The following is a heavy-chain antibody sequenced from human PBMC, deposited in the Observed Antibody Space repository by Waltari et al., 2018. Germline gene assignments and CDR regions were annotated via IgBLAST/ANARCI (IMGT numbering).Heavy chain of an antibody. CDR2: IKLDGSIT. CDR3: VLYSSEFLGDL. D-gene: IGHD6-25*01. CDR1: EFLVSASC. V-gene: IGHV3-74*01. Sequence: EAQLVESGGGLVPPGGSLSLSSAASEFLVSASCMHWVRQAPWKGLVSVSQIKLDGSITNYAESVKGRFTISRDNAKNTLFLQMNSLRSEDTAVYYCVLYSSEFLGDLWGQGTLVTVSS. J-gene: IGHJ5*02.